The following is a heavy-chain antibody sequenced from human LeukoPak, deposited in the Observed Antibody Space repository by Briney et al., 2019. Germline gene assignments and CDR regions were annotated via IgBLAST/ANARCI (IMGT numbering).Heavy chain of an antibody. D-gene: IGHD3-3*01. CDR2: INHSGST. Sequence: SETLSLTCAVYGGSFSGYYWSWIRQPPGKGLEWIGEINHSGSTNYNPSLKSRVTISVDTSKNQFSLKLSSVTAADTAVYYCARDLTDFWSGYYLLGAFDIWGQGTMVTVSS. CDR3: ARDLTDFWSGYYLLGAFDI. V-gene: IGHV4-34*01. J-gene: IGHJ3*02. CDR1: GGSFSGYY.